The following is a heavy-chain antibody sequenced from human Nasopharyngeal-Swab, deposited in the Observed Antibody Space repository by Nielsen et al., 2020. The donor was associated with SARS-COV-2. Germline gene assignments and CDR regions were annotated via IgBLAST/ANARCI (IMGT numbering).Heavy chain of an antibody. D-gene: IGHD2-2*01. CDR2: ISSSSSYI. Sequence: GGSLRLSCAASGFTFSSYSMNWVRQAPGKGLEWVSSISSSSSYIYYADSVKGRFTISRDNAKNSLYLQMNSLRAEDTALYYCAKDMVLADIVVVPAAMPDYWGQGTLVTVSS. J-gene: IGHJ4*02. CDR3: AKDMVLADIVVVPAAMPDY. V-gene: IGHV3-21*04. CDR1: GFTFSSYS.